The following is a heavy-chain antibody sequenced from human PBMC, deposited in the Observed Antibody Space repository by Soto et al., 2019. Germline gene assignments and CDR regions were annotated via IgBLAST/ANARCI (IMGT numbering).Heavy chain of an antibody. CDR2: IYYSGNT. CDR1: GDSMSPFY. Sequence: QVPLQASGPGLVKPSETLSLTCTVSGDSMSPFYWNWIRQSPGKGLEWIGYIYYSGNTNYNPSLKSRVSISVDTSKNQFYLKLSSVTAADTAVYYCARGVYDYWSGYYAGSCLDVCGQGTTVTVSS. D-gene: IGHD3-3*01. V-gene: IGHV4-59*13. CDR3: ARGVYDYWSGYYAGSCLDV. J-gene: IGHJ6*02.